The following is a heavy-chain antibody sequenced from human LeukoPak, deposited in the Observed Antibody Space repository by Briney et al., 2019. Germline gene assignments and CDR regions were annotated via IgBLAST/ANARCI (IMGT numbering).Heavy chain of an antibody. Sequence: PSETLSLTCTVSGGSISSYYWSWIRQPAGKGLEWIGRIYTSGSTNYYPSLKSRVTISVDTSKKQFSLKLSSVTAADTAVYYCARVALWFGELTHYFDYWGQGTLVTVSS. CDR2: IYTSGST. J-gene: IGHJ4*02. CDR1: GGSISSYY. CDR3: ARVALWFGELTHYFDY. D-gene: IGHD3-10*01. V-gene: IGHV4-4*07.